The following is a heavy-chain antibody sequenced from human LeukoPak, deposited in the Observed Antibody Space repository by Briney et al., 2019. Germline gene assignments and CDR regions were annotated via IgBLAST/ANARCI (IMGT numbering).Heavy chain of an antibody. CDR1: GFTFSSYN. J-gene: IGHJ3*02. D-gene: IGHD6-19*01. CDR3: ARERRQWQPFDI. Sequence: PGGSLRLSCAASGFTFSSYNMNWVRQAPGKGLEWVSYISSSSSTIYYADSVKGRFTISRDNTDNSLFLQMSSLRAEDTAVYYCARERRQWQPFDIWGQGTMVTVSS. V-gene: IGHV3-48*04. CDR2: ISSSSSTI.